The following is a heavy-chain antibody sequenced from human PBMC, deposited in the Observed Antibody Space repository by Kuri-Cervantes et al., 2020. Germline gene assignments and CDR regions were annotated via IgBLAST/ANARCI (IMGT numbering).Heavy chain of an antibody. CDR1: GYSISTGYY. D-gene: IGHD3-10*01. J-gene: IGHJ3*01. CDR3: TRVLDYYGSGSYGFDF. CDR2: MYYTGST. V-gene: IGHV4-38-2*02. Sequence: SETLSLTCTVSGYSISTGYYWDWIRQAPGKGLEWIGSMYYTGSTYNNPSLRSRVTMSVDTSKNQFSLNLNSVTAADTAVYYCTRVLDYYGSGSYGFDFWGPGTVVTVSS.